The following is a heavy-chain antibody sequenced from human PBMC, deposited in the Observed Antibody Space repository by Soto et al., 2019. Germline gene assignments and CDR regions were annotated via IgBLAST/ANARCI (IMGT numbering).Heavy chain of an antibody. Sequence: SHSGTASEFAFSSYTMNWVSQAPGKGLEWVSSISSGNRYIYYADSVRGRLIISRDDATNSLYLQMTSLRAEDTAVYYCARDRCRSASCYQTYVFDLWGQGTMVTVS. CDR2: ISSGNRYI. CDR3: ARDRCRSASCYQTYVFDL. J-gene: IGHJ3*01. D-gene: IGHD2-15*01. V-gene: IGHV3-21*01. CDR1: EFAFSSYT.